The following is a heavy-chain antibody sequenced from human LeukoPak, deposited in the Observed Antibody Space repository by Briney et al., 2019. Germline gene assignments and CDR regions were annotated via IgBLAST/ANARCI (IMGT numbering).Heavy chain of an antibody. J-gene: IGHJ3*02. CDR2: IYYSGST. CDR1: SGSISSSSYY. D-gene: IGHD1-26*01. CDR3: ARQNLGADAFDI. Sequence: PSETLSLTCTASSGSISSSSYYWGWIRRPPGKGLEWIGSIYYSGSTYYNPSLKSRVTISVDPTKNQFSLKLSSVTAADTAVYYCARQNLGADAFDIWGQGTMVTVSS. V-gene: IGHV4-39*01.